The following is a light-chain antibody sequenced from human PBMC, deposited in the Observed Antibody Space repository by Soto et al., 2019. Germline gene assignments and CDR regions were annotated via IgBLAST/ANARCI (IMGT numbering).Light chain of an antibody. CDR2: AAS. CDR1: QSISNY. V-gene: IGKV1-39*01. Sequence: DIQMTQSPSSLSASVGDRVTITCRASQSISNYLNWYQQKPGKAPKLLICAASSLQSGVPSRFSGSGSGTEFTLSISSLQPEDFATYYCQQSYSTPPENTFGQGTKVDIK. CDR3: QQSYSTPPENT. J-gene: IGKJ2*01.